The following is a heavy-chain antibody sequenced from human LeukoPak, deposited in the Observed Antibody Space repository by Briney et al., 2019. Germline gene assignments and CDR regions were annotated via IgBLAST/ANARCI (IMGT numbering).Heavy chain of an antibody. CDR1: GGSISYY. J-gene: IGHJ4*02. V-gene: IGHV4-59*01. CDR2: IYYSGAT. D-gene: IGHD5-12*01. Sequence: SETLSLTCTVSGGSISYYWSWIRQSPGMGLEWIGSIYYSGATDYNPSLKSRVTISADTSSNQFFLRLRSVTAADTAVYYCAREITLTGYKYGLGFNYWGQGTLVTVSS. CDR3: AREITLTGYKYGLGFNY.